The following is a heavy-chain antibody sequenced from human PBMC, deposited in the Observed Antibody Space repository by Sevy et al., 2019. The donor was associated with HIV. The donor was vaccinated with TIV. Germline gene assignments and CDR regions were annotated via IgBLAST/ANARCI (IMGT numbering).Heavy chain of an antibody. CDR2: IIPIFGTA. Sequence: ASVKLSCKASGGTFSSYAISWVRQAPGQGLEWMGGIIPIFGTANYAQKFQGRVTITADKSTSTAYMELSSLRSEDTAVYYCARSPMGYYYYYYMDVWGKGTTVTVSS. V-gene: IGHV1-69*06. CDR1: GGTFSSYA. J-gene: IGHJ6*03. CDR3: ARSPMGYYYYYYMDV.